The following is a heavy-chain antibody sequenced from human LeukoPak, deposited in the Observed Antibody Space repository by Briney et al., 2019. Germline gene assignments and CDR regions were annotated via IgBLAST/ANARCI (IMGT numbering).Heavy chain of an antibody. CDR3: VKDQTAHCGVSCHCALDT. CDR1: GFTFSSYS. J-gene: IGHJ3*02. Sequence: RGSLRLSCAASGFTFSSYSMNWVRQAPGRGLEWVSYIGSNGETIHYADSVKGRFITSRDTAHNSLYLQMNSLRAEDTAIYYCVKDQTAHCGVSCHCALDTWGQGTVVTVSS. V-gene: IGHV3-48*01. D-gene: IGHD2-21*01. CDR2: IGSNGETI.